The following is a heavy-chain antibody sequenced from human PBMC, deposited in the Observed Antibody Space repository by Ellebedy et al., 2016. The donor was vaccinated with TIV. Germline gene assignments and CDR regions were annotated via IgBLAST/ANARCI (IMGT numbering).Heavy chain of an antibody. V-gene: IGHV2-5*01. J-gene: IGHJ5*02. CDR3: AHSITIFGVVTTANWFDP. CDR2: IYWNDDK. CDR1: GFSLSTSGVG. Sequence: SGPTLVXPTQTLTLTCTFSGFSLSTSGVGVGWIRQPPGKALEWLALIYWNDDKRYSPSLKSRLTITKDTSKNQVVLTMTNMDPVDTATYYCAHSITIFGVVTTANWFDPWGQGTLVTVSS. D-gene: IGHD3-3*01.